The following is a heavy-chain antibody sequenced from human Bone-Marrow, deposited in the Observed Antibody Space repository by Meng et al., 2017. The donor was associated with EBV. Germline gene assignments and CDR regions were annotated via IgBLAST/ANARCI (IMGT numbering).Heavy chain of an antibody. Sequence: QGQLTELGPGLVKPSGTLSLTCVVSGGSIRSCTWWSWVRQPPGKGLEWIGEIFYGGSTNYNPSLESRVTISVDKSKNQFSLKLSSVTAADTAVYYCAAGFRELVRSRDYWGQGTLVTVSS. J-gene: IGHJ4*02. V-gene: IGHV4-4*02. CDR3: AAGFRELVRSRDY. D-gene: IGHD3-10*01. CDR1: GGSIRSCTW. CDR2: IFYGGST.